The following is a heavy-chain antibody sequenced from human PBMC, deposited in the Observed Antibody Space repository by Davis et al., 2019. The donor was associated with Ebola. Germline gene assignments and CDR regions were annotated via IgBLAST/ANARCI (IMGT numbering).Heavy chain of an antibody. CDR3: ARGRYSGYDLRYYYYYGMDV. V-gene: IGHV4-34*01. J-gene: IGHJ6*02. D-gene: IGHD5-12*01. Sequence: SQTLSLTCAVYGGSFSGYYWSWIRQPPGKGLEWIGEINHSGSTNYNPSLKSRVTISVDTSKNQLSLKLSSVTAADTAVYYCARGRYSGYDLRYYYYYGMDVWGQGTTVTVSS. CDR2: INHSGST. CDR1: GGSFSGYY.